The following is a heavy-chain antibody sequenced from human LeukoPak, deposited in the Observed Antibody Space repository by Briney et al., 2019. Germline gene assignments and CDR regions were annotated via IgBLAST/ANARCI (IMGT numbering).Heavy chain of an antibody. CDR3: ANAGQTLNIAVAGTAAY. CDR2: ISYDGSNK. D-gene: IGHD6-19*01. Sequence: AGGSLRLSCAASGFTFSSYGMHWVRQAPGKGLEWVAVISYDGSNKYYADSVKGRFTISRDNSKNTLYLQMNSLRAEDTAVYYCANAGQTLNIAVAGTAAYWGQGTLVTVSS. J-gene: IGHJ4*02. V-gene: IGHV3-30*18. CDR1: GFTFSSYG.